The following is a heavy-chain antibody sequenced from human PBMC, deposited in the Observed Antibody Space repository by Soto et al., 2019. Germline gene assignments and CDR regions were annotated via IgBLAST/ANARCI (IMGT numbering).Heavy chain of an antibody. CDR1: GFIFSAFG. CDR2: LSHDGSNK. V-gene: IGHV3-30*03. CDR3: ARDRDGGTYTYFDN. D-gene: IGHD1-26*01. J-gene: IGHJ4*02. Sequence: PGGSLRPSCAASGFIFSAFGIHWVRQAPGKGLEWVAFLSHDGSNKYYADSVRGRFTISRDNSKNTVYLQMNSLRPDDTAVYYCARDRDGGTYTYFDNWGQGTRVTVSS.